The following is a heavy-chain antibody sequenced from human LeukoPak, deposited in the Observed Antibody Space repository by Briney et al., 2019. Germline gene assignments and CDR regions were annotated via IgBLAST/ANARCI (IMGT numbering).Heavy chain of an antibody. V-gene: IGHV4-39*07. Sequence: SETLSLTCIVSGASISSNSHYWSWIRQPPGKGLEWIGEINHSGSTNYNPSLKSRVTISVDTSKNQFSLKLSSVTAADTAVYYCARLYDYSNSLDYWGQGTLVTVSS. D-gene: IGHD4-11*01. CDR2: INHSGST. CDR3: ARLYDYSNSLDY. J-gene: IGHJ4*02. CDR1: GASISSNSHY.